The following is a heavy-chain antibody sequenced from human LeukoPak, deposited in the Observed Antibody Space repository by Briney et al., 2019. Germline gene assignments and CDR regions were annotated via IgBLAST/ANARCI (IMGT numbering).Heavy chain of an antibody. Sequence: PSETLSLTCTVSGGSISSYYWSWIRQPPGKGLEWIGYIYYSGSTNYNPSLKRRVTISVDTSKNQFSRKLSTVTATDTAVDYCARXXTVGNXXXXLWGRXTXVT. D-gene: IGHD4-23*01. CDR2: IYYSGST. CDR1: GGSISSYY. V-gene: IGHV4-59*08. J-gene: IGHJ2*01. CDR3: ARXXTVGNXXXXL.